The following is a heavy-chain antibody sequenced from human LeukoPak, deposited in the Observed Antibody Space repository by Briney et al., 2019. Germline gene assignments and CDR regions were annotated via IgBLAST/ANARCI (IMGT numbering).Heavy chain of an antibody. CDR3: ARGVPRRITIFGVVIKFRNWFDP. CDR2: IYYSGST. V-gene: IGHV4-39*07. Sequence: SETLSLTCTVSGGSISSSSYYWGWIRQPPGKGLEWIGSIYYSGSTYYNPSLKSRVTISVDTSKNQFSLKLSSVTAADTAVYYCARGVPRRITIFGVVIKFRNWFDPWGQGTLVTVSS. J-gene: IGHJ5*02. D-gene: IGHD3-3*01. CDR1: GGSISSSSYY.